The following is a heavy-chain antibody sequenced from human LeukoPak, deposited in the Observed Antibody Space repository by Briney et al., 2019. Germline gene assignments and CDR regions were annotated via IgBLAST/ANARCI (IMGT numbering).Heavy chain of an antibody. CDR3: TRVPVGGDVAFDF. CDR1: GFTFSSYA. J-gene: IGHJ4*02. CDR2: ISGSGGST. Sequence: PGGSLRLSCAASGFTFSSYAMSWVRQAPGKGLEWVSAISGSGGSTYYADSVKGRFTISRDNAKNTLFLQMNSLRAEDTAVYYCTRVPVGGDVAFDFWGQGTLVTVSS. V-gene: IGHV3-23*01. D-gene: IGHD3-16*01.